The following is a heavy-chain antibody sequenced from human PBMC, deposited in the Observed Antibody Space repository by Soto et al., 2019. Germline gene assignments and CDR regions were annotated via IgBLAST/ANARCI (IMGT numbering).Heavy chain of an antibody. J-gene: IGHJ3*02. CDR1: GYTFTSYG. Sequence: RPPASVKVSCKASGYTFTSYGISWVRQAPGQGLEWMGWISAYNGNTNYAQKLQGRVTMTTDTSTSTAYMELRSLRSDDTAVYYCARGESDVVVVAEFYPPNWAFDIWGQGTMVTVPS. CDR3: ARGESDVVVVAEFYPPNWAFDI. D-gene: IGHD2-15*01. V-gene: IGHV1-18*01. CDR2: ISAYNGNT.